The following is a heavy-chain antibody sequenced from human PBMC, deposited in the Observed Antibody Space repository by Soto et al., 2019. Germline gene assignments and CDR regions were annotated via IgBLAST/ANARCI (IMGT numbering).Heavy chain of an antibody. CDR1: GGSISSYY. J-gene: IGHJ6*02. V-gene: IGHV4-59*01. Sequence: QVQLQESGPGLVKPSETLSLTCTVSGGSISSYYWSWIRQPPGKGLEWIGYIYYSGSTNYNPSLKSRVTISVDTSKNQFSLKLSSVTAADTAVYYCARAGSSPTWTEDYYGMDVWGQGTTVTVSS. CDR3: ARAGSSPTWTEDYYGMDV. D-gene: IGHD3-10*01. CDR2: IYYSGST.